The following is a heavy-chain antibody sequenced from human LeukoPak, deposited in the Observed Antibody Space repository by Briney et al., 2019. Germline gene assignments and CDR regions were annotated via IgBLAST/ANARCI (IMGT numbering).Heavy chain of an antibody. Sequence: EAGGSLRLPCTVSGFTFNNYAMNWVRQAPGKGLEWVSSISSRSNYIYLADSLKGRFTISRDNAKNSLYLQMNSLRAEDTAMYYCARDRAVYSDSRGYNPDGFDIGGQGTMVTVSS. J-gene: IGHJ3*02. CDR1: GFTFNNYA. CDR3: ARDRAVYSDSRGYNPDGFDI. CDR2: ISSRSNYI. V-gene: IGHV3-21*01. D-gene: IGHD3-22*01.